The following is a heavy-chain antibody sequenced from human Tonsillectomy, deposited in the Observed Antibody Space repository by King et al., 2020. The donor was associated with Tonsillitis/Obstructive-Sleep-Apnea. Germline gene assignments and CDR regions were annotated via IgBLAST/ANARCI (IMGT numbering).Heavy chain of an antibody. V-gene: IGHV3-15*01. Sequence: VQLVESGGGLVKPGGSLRLSCRGSGFSFTNAWMSWVRQAPGKGLEWVGRIKSKTYGGTTDYAVPGKGRFTISRDDSTNTVYLQMDSLKTENTAVYYCVTEGVEDDYWGQGTLVTVPS. CDR1: GFSFTNAW. CDR3: VTEGVEDDY. D-gene: IGHD1-1*01. J-gene: IGHJ4*02. CDR2: IKSKTYGGTT.